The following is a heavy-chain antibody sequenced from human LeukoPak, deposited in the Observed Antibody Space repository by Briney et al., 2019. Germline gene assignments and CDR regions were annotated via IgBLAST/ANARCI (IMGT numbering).Heavy chain of an antibody. CDR3: AREMGSTWNAPIDY. CDR2: VSDSGSTK. J-gene: IGHJ4*02. Sequence: PGGSLRLSCAASGIIFSDYYMSWIRQAPGKGLEWISYVSDSGSTKYYADSVKGRFTISRDNDKNSLLLQMDSLRVEDTAMYYWAREMGSTWNAPIDYWGQGILVTVSS. V-gene: IGHV3-11*01. D-gene: IGHD6-13*01. CDR1: GIIFSDYY.